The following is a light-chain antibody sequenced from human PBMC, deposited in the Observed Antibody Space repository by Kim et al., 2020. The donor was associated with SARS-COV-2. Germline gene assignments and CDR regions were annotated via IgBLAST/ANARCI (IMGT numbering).Light chain of an antibody. J-gene: IGKJ2*01. CDR1: QSVTNS. Sequence: SVSPGERATLSCLDSQSVTNSLAWYQQKPGPAPRLLIYGAATRAAGLPARFSGSGFATQFTRTISSLQSEDFALYYCQQYHNWPETFGQGTKLEI. CDR3: QQYHNWPET. CDR2: GAA. V-gene: IGKV3-15*01.